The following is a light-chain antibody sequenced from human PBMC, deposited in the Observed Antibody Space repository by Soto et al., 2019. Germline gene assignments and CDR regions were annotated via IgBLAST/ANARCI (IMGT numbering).Light chain of an antibody. CDR3: ASWDDGLSGYV. CDR2: TND. Sequence: QSVLTQPPSASGTPGQRVTISCSGSSFNIGSNSVNWYQQLPGTAPKLLIYTNDQRPSGVPDRFSGSKSGTSASLAIRGLRSEDEADYYCASWDDGLSGYVFGTGTKVTVL. V-gene: IGLV1-47*02. CDR1: SFNIGSNS. J-gene: IGLJ1*01.